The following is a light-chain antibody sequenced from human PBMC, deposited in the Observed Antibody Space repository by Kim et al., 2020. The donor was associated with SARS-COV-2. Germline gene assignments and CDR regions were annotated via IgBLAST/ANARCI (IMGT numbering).Light chain of an antibody. V-gene: IGKV3-15*01. CDR1: QSVSDN. J-gene: IGKJ1*01. Sequence: SPGETATLSCGARQSVSDNLAWDKQKPGQAPRRLIYRTSTRATGIPARFRGSGSGTEFTLTISSLQSEDFAVYYCQRSNHWPPWTFGQGTKVDIK. CDR2: RTS. CDR3: QRSNHWPPWT.